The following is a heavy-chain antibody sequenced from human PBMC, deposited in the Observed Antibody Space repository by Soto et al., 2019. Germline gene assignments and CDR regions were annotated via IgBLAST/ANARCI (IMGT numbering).Heavy chain of an antibody. J-gene: IGHJ4*02. CDR2: IKSKTDGGTT. D-gene: IGHD3-10*01. CDR3: TTAPYGIIRLDC. V-gene: IGHV3-15*01. Sequence: EVQLVESGGGLVKPGGSLRLSCAASGFTLSNAWMSWVRQAPGKRLEWVGRIKSKTDGGTTDYAAPVKGRFTISRDDSKNTLYLQMNSVKNEDTAVYYCTTAPYGIIRLDCLGQGTLVTVSS. CDR1: GFTLSNAW.